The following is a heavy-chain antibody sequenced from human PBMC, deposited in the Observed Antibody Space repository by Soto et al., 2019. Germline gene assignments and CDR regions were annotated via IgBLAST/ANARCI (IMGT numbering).Heavy chain of an antibody. CDR1: GGSISSGDYY. D-gene: IGHD1-1*01. CDR2: IYYSGST. Sequence: PSETLSLTCTVSGGSISSGDYYWSWIRQPPGKGLEWIGYIYYSGSTYYNPSLKSRVTMTRDTSTSTVYMELSSLRTEDTAVYYCARLGLDAFDIWGQGTMVTVS. CDR3: ARLGLDAFDI. J-gene: IGHJ3*02. V-gene: IGHV4-30-4*02.